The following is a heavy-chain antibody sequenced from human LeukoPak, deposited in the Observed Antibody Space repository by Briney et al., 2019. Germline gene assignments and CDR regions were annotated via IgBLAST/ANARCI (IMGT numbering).Heavy chain of an antibody. CDR2: IYYSGST. CDR3: AGERGEIDY. D-gene: IGHD2-21*01. J-gene: IGHJ4*02. Sequence: SETLSLTCTVSGGSISSGSYYWSWIRQPPGKGLEWIGYIYYSGSTNYNPSLKSRVTISVDTSKNQFSLKLSSVTAADTAVYYCAGERGEIDYWGQGTLVTVSS. V-gene: IGHV4-61*01. CDR1: GGSISSGSYY.